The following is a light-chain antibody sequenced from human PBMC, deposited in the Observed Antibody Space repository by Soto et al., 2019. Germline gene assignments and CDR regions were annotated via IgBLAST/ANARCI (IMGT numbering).Light chain of an antibody. Sequence: DIQMTQSPSSLSASIGDTVTITCRASQAISSWLAWYQQKPGKAPKLLIYAASNLQSGVPSRFSGSGFGTDFTLTISSLQPDDFATYYCQQGYSTPITFGQGTRLEIK. CDR3: QQGYSTPIT. J-gene: IGKJ5*01. V-gene: IGKV1-39*01. CDR1: QAISSW. CDR2: AAS.